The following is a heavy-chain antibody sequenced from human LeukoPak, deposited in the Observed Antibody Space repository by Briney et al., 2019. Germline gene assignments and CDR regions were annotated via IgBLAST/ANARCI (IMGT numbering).Heavy chain of an antibody. D-gene: IGHD3-22*01. CDR1: RGTFSSYA. J-gene: IGHJ4*02. CDR2: INPNSGGT. CDR3: ARGMYYYDSSSPLDC. Sequence: ASVKVSCKASRGTFSSYAISWVRQAPGQGLEWMGRINPNSGGTNYAQKFQGRVTMTRDTSISTAYMELRSLRSDDTAVYYCARGMYYYDSSSPLDCWGQGTLVTVSS. V-gene: IGHV1-2*02.